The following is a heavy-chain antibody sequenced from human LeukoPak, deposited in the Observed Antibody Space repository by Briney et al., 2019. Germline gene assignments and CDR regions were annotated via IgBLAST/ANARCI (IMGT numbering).Heavy chain of an antibody. V-gene: IGHV3-30*18. CDR2: SSFDGSNT. CDR1: GFTFSSYG. J-gene: IGHJ4*02. D-gene: IGHD3-16*02. CDR3: AKDGGDNYEYVWGSYRPFDY. Sequence: PGGSLRLSCVASGFTFSSYGVHWVRQAPGKGLEWVAVSSFDGSNTYYADSVKGRFTISRDNSKNTLYLQMNSLRPEDTAVYYCAKDGGDNYEYVWGSYRPFDYWGQGALVTVSS.